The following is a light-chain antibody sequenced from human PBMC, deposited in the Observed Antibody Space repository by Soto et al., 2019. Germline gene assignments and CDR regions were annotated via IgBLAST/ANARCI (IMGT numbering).Light chain of an antibody. Sequence: DIQMTQSPSSLFASVGDRVTITCQATQDINIYLNWYQQKPGKAPNLLIYAASNLEIGVPSRFSGGGSGTHFTFTISSLQPEDLATYYCQQYDNLPLTFGGGTKVDI. CDR3: QQYDNLPLT. V-gene: IGKV1-33*01. CDR1: QDINIY. CDR2: AAS. J-gene: IGKJ4*01.